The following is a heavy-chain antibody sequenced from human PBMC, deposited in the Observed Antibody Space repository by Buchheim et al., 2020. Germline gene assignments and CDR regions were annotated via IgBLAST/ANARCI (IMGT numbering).Heavy chain of an antibody. D-gene: IGHD2-2*01. CDR3: ARPVGYCSSTSCYEEPFDY. CDR1: GFTFSSYW. J-gene: IGHJ4*02. Sequence: EVQLVESGGGLVQPGGSLRLSCAASGFTFSSYWMSWVRQAPGKGLEWVANIKQDGSEKYYVDSVKGRFTISRDNAKNSLYLQMNSLRAEDTAVCYCARPVGYCSSTSCYEEPFDYWGQGTL. V-gene: IGHV3-7*01. CDR2: IKQDGSEK.